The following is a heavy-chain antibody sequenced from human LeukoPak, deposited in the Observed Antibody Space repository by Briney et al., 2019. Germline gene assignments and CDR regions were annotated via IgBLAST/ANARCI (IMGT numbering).Heavy chain of an antibody. CDR1: GYTFTGYY. V-gene: IGHV1-2*02. Sequence: ASVKVSCKASGYTFTGYYMHWVRQAPGQGLEWMGWINPNSGGTNYAQKFQGRVTMTRDTSISTAYMELSRLRSDDTAVYYCARVVYTRDAFDIWGQGTMVTVSS. J-gene: IGHJ3*02. CDR2: INPNSGGT. CDR3: ARVVYTRDAFDI.